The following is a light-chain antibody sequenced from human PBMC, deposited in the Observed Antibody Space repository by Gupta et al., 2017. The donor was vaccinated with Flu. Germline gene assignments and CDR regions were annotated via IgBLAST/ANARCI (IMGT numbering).Light chain of an antibody. Sequence: EIVMTQSPATLPVSPGESITLSCRASHNVNHNLAWFQQKPGQAPRPLIHGASTRARDVPDKFSGSGVGTEFNLTINNRQSEDFAVYYCQQYNNGHPSYTFGQGTKVEI. CDR1: HNVNHN. CDR3: QQYNNGHPSYT. J-gene: IGKJ2*01. V-gene: IGKV3-15*01. CDR2: GAS.